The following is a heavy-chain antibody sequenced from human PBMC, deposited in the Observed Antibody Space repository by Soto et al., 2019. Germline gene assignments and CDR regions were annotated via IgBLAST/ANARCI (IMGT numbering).Heavy chain of an antibody. J-gene: IGHJ4*02. CDR1: GASISRGGYY. Sequence: PSETLSLTCTVSGASISRGGYYWSWIRQRPGKGLEWIGYIYYTGTPYYNPSLQSRVTLSVDTSTNQFSLRLSSVTAADTAVYYCARGEGDGYNYELDYWGQGSLVTV. CDR3: ARGEGDGYNYELDY. CDR2: IYYTGTP. V-gene: IGHV4-31*03. D-gene: IGHD5-12*01.